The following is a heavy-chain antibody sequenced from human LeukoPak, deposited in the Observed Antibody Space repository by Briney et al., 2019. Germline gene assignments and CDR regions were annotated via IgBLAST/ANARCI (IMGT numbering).Heavy chain of an antibody. Sequence: PSQTLSLTCAVSGGSISSGGYSWSWIRQPPGKGLEWIGYIYHSGSTYYNPSLKSRVTISVDRSKNQFSLKLSSVTAADTAVYYCARTHGKGSYYFDYWGQGTLVTVSS. V-gene: IGHV4-30-2*01. CDR1: GGSISSGGYS. CDR2: IYHSGST. J-gene: IGHJ4*02. D-gene: IGHD1-26*01. CDR3: ARTHGKGSYYFDY.